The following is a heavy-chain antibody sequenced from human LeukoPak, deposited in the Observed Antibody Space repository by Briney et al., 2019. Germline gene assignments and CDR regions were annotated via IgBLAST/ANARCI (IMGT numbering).Heavy chain of an antibody. CDR1: GFTFSSYA. Sequence: SGGSLRLSCAASGFTFSSYAMSWVRQAPGKGLEWVSAISGSGGSTYYADSVKGRFTISRDNSKNTLYLQMNSLRAEDTAVYYCAREIYRYYYDSSGYTSDWGQGTLVTVSS. CDR2: ISGSGGST. J-gene: IGHJ4*02. CDR3: AREIYRYYYDSSGYTSD. V-gene: IGHV3-23*01. D-gene: IGHD3-22*01.